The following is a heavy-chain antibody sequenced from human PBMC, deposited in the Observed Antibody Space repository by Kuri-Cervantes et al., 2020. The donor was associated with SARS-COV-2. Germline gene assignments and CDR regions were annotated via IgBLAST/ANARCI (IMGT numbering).Heavy chain of an antibody. Sequence: GESLKISCAASGFTFSSYWMSWVRQAPGKGLEWVAVISYDGSNKYYADSVKGRFTISRDNSKNTLYLQMNRLRAEDTAVYYCAKTREGIQLWYFDYWGQGTLVTVSS. D-gene: IGHD5-18*01. J-gene: IGHJ4*02. V-gene: IGHV3-30*18. CDR1: GFTFSSYW. CDR3: AKTREGIQLWYFDY. CDR2: ISYDGSNK.